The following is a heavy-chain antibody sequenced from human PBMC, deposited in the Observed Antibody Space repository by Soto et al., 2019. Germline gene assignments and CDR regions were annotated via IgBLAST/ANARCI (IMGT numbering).Heavy chain of an antibody. D-gene: IGHD6-19*01. J-gene: IGHJ4*02. CDR1: GASVSSGSFY. CDR2: IYNNETF. CDR3: ARVPLRYSSSHNFDS. V-gene: IGHV4-61*01. Sequence: SETLSLTCSVSGASVSSGSFYWSWIRQPPGKGLEWIGFIYNNETFNYNPSLKSRVTLSVDTSKHQFSLKLSSVTAADTAVYYCARVPLRYSSSHNFDSWGQGDLVTVSS.